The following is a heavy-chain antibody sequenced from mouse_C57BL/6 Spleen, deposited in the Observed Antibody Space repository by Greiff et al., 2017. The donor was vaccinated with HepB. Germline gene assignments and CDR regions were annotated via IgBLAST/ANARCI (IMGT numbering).Heavy chain of an antibody. CDR3: ARDRGTGVKYYFDY. V-gene: IGHV5-4*01. D-gene: IGHD1-1*01. CDR2: ISDGGSYT. J-gene: IGHJ2*01. Sequence: DVQLVESGGGLVKPGGSLKLSCAASGFTFSSYAMSWVRQTPEKRLEWVATISDGGSYTYYPDNVKGRFTISRDNAKNNLYLQMSHLKSEDTAMYYCARDRGTGVKYYFDYWGQGTTLTVSS. CDR1: GFTFSSYA.